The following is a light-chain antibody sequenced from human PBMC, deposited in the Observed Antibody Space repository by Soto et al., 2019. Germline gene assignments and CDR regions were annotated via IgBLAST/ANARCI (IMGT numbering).Light chain of an antibody. CDR3: QQYGSSRIS. J-gene: IGKJ5*01. Sequence: TQCRATLSVSPAERATLACRGSQSVSSSYLAWYQQKPGQAPRLLIYGASNRATGIPARFSGSGSGTDFTLTISSLEPEDFAVYYCQQYGSSRISFGEGTRLEIK. CDR2: GAS. CDR1: QSVSSSY. V-gene: IGKV3-20*01.